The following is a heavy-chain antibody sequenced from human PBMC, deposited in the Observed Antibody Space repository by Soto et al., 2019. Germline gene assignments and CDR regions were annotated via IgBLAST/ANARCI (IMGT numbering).Heavy chain of an antibody. D-gene: IGHD2-8*01. CDR1: GGSISSGDYY. V-gene: IGHV4-30-4*01. Sequence: QVQLQESGPGLVKPSQTLSLTCTVSGGSISSGDYYWSWIRQPPGKGLEWIGYILYSGTTNYNPSLESRLTISVHTSNNQFSLKLTSVTAADTAVYYCARNGALDYWGRGTLVTVSS. CDR2: ILYSGTT. J-gene: IGHJ4*02. CDR3: ARNGALDY.